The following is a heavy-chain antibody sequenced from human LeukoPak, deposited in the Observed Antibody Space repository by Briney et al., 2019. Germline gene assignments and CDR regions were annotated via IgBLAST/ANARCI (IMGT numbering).Heavy chain of an antibody. V-gene: IGHV3-74*01. Sequence: PGGSLRLSCAASGFTFSSYWMHWVRQAPGKGLVWVSRINTDGSSASYADSVKGRFTISRDNARNTLYLQMNSLRAEDTAVYYCARARVPYYYDSPDYWGQGTLVTVSS. CDR1: GFTFSSYW. CDR2: INTDGSSA. D-gene: IGHD3-22*01. CDR3: ARARVPYYYDSPDY. J-gene: IGHJ4*02.